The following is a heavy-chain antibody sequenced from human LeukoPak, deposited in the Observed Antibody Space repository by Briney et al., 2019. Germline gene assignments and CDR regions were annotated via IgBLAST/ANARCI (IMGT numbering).Heavy chain of an antibody. CDR3: AKAKYSSGWYFDD. CDR1: GFTFSSYS. CDR2: ISSSSGTI. J-gene: IGHJ4*02. D-gene: IGHD6-19*01. V-gene: IGHV3-48*02. Sequence: PGGSLRLSCAASGFTFSSYSMNWVRQAPGKGLEWVSVISSSSGTIHYADSVKGRFTISRDNAKNSLYLQINGLRDEDTAVYYCAKAKYSSGWYFDDWGQGTLVTVPS.